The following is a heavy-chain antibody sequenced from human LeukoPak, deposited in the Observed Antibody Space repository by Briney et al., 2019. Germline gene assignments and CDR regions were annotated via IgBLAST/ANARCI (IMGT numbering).Heavy chain of an antibody. CDR2: ISYDGSNK. CDR3: AKDQMVVAAVPVAVDY. J-gene: IGHJ4*02. V-gene: IGHV3-30*18. D-gene: IGHD2-15*01. CDR1: GFTFSSYG. Sequence: PGGSLRLSCAASGFTFSSYGMHWVRQAPGKGLEWVAVISYDGSNKYYADSVKGRFTISRDNSKNTLYLQMNSLRAEDTAVYYCAKDQMVVAAVPVAVDYWGQGTLVTVSS.